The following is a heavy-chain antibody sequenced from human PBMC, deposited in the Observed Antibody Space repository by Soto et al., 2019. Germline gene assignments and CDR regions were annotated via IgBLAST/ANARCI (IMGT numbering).Heavy chain of an antibody. CDR2: INHSGST. V-gene: IGHV4-34*01. Sequence: QVQLQQWGAGLLKPSETLSLTCAVYGGCFSGYYWSWIRQPPGKGLEWIGEINHSGSTNYNPSLKSRVTISVDTSQNQFSLKLSSVTAADTAVYCCARGQVFGVVIRSWFDPWGQGTLVTVSS. CDR3: ARGQVFGVVIRSWFDP. CDR1: GGCFSGYY. D-gene: IGHD3-3*01. J-gene: IGHJ5*02.